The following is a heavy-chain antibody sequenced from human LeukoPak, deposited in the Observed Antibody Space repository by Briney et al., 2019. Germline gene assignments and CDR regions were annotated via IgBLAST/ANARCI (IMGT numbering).Heavy chain of an antibody. CDR2: INPNSGGT. D-gene: IGHD2-2*01. V-gene: IGHV1-2*02. J-gene: IGHJ4*02. CDR3: ARAGRYCSSTSCSLPDY. Sequence: ASVKVSCKASGYTFTGYYMHWVRQAPGQGLEWMGWINPNSGGTNYAQKFQGRVTMTRATSISTAYMELSRLRSDDTAVYYCARAGRYCSSTSCSLPDYWGQGTLVTVSS. CDR1: GYTFTGYY.